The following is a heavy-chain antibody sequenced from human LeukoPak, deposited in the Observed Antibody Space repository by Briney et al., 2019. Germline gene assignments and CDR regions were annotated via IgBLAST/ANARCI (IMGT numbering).Heavy chain of an antibody. CDR1: GFTFNSYA. V-gene: IGHV3-23*01. CDR2: ISGTGGTT. D-gene: IGHD3-22*01. J-gene: IGHJ4*02. CDR3: AKTMFYYDSSGPFDY. Sequence: GGSLRLSCAASGFTFNSYAMSWVRQGPGKGLEWLSAISGTGGTTFYADSVKGRFTISRDNSKNTLYLQMNSLRAEDTAVYYCAKTMFYYDSSGPFDYWGQGTLVTVSS.